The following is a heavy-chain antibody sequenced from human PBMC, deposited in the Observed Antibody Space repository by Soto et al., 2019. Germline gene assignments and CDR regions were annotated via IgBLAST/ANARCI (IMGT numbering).Heavy chain of an antibody. CDR3: AKILSRPANFDE. J-gene: IGHJ4*02. CDR1: GFTFSSYA. CDR2: IDLSSAYI. Sequence: VGSLRLSCAGSGFTFSSYAMGWVRQAPGKGLEWVSSIDLSSAYIYYADSVEGRFTISRDNSKNTLYLQMNSLRAEDTAVDYGAKILSRPANFDECGQGCVATVSS. V-gene: IGHV3-23*01.